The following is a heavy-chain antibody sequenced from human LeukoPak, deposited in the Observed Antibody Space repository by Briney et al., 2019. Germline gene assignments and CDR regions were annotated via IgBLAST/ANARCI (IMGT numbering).Heavy chain of an antibody. Sequence: ASVKVSCKASGGTFSSYAISWVRQAPGQGLEWMGGIIPIFGTANYAQKFQGRVTITADKSTSTAYMELSSLRSEDTAVYYCASGRGYCSAGSCYPANDYWGQGTLVTVSS. V-gene: IGHV1-69*06. CDR3: ASGRGYCSAGSCYPANDY. CDR1: GGTFSSYA. D-gene: IGHD2-15*01. CDR2: IIPIFGTA. J-gene: IGHJ4*02.